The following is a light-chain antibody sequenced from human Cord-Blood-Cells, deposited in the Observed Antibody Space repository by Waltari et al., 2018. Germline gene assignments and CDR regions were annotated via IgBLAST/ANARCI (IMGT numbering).Light chain of an antibody. CDR2: EGS. V-gene: IGLV2-23*03. CDR1: RSDVGSYHL. J-gene: IGLJ2*01. Sequence: QSALTQPASVSGSPGQSITIPCTGTRSDVGSYHLVSWYQQHPGKAPKLMIDEGSKRPSGVSNRFSGSKSGNTASLTISGLQAEDEADYYCCSYAGSSTFVVFGGGTKLTVL. CDR3: CSYAGSSTFVV.